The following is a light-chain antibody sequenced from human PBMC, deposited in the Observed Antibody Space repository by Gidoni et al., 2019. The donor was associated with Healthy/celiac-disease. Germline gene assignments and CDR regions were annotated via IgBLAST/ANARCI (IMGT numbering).Light chain of an antibody. CDR1: QSVLYSSNNKNY. J-gene: IGKJ2*01. Sequence: DIVMTQSPDSLAVSLGERATINCKSSQSVLYSSNNKNYLACDQQKPGQPPKLLIYWASTRESGVPDRFSGSGSGTDFTLTISSLQAEDVAVYYCQQYYSTPPYTFGQGTKLEIK. CDR3: QQYYSTPPYT. CDR2: WAS. V-gene: IGKV4-1*01.